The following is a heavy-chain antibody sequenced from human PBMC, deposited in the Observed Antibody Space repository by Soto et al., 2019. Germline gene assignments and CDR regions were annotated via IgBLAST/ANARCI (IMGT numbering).Heavy chain of an antibody. CDR1: RDSVSRNSAS. CDR2: TYYRSKWYN. Sequence: SQTLSLTCAISRDSVSRNSASCNWIRHSPSRGLEWLGRTYYRSKWYNDYAVSVKSRITINPDTSKNQFSLQLKSVTPEDTAVYYCERSQIYYYYYGMDVWGQGTTVTVFS. V-gene: IGHV6-1*01. CDR3: ERSQIYYYYYGMDV. J-gene: IGHJ6*02.